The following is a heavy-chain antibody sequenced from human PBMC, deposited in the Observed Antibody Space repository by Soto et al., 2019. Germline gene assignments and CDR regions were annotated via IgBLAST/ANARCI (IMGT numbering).Heavy chain of an antibody. D-gene: IGHD3-3*01. V-gene: IGHV4-34*01. CDR3: AREKRITIFGVVIYYYYHGMDV. CDR1: GGSFSGYY. Sequence: KSSETLSLTCAVYGGSFSGYYWSWIRQPPGKGLEWIGEINHSGSTNYNPSLKSRVTISVDTSKNQFSLKLSSVTAADTAVYYCAREKRITIFGVVIYYYYHGMDVWRQGTTVTVSS. J-gene: IGHJ6*02. CDR2: INHSGST.